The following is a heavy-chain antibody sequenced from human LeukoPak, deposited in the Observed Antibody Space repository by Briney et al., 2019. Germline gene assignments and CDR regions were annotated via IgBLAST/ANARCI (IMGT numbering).Heavy chain of an antibody. J-gene: IGHJ4*02. CDR3: ASMTLTEYYFDY. CDR2: IYYTGSP. Sequence: SETLSLTCTVSGSSINGGGYYWSWIRQHPGKGLEWIGYIYYTGSPNYNPSLKSRVTISVDTSKNQFSLKLSSVTAADTAVYYCASMTLTEYYFDYWGQGTLVTVSS. D-gene: IGHD3-16*01. CDR1: GSSINGGGYY. V-gene: IGHV4-61*08.